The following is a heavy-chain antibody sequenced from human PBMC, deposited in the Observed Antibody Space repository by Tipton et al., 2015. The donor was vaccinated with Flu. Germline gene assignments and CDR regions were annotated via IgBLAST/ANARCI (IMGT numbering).Heavy chain of an antibody. V-gene: IGHV4-61*02. Sequence: TLSLTCTVSGGSISSGGYYWSWIRQHPGKGLEWIGRIYTTGIPNYNPSLRSRVTISIDTSKNQFSLKLSSVTAADTAVYYCATYYYGSGTQSAFDYWGQGTLVTVSS. CDR3: ATYYYGSGTQSAFDY. D-gene: IGHD3-10*01. CDR2: IYTTGIP. J-gene: IGHJ4*02. CDR1: GGSISSGGYY.